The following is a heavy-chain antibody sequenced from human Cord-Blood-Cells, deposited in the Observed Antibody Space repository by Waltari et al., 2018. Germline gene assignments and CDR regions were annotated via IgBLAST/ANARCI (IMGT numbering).Heavy chain of an antibody. V-gene: IGHV3-30-3*01. CDR2: ISYDGSNK. Sequence: QVQLVESGGGVVQPGRSLRLPCAASGFTFRSSAIHWARQVQGKGLEWVAVISYDGSNKYYADSVKGRFTISRDNSKNTLYLQMNSLRAEDTAVYYCARDWGSSSHYYYYYGMDVWGQGTTVTVSS. CDR1: GFTFRSSA. J-gene: IGHJ6*02. CDR3: ARDWGSSSHYYYYYGMDV. D-gene: IGHD6-6*01.